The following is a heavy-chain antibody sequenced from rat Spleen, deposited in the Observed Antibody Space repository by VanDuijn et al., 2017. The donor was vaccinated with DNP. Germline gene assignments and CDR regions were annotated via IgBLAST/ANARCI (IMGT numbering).Heavy chain of an antibody. J-gene: IGHJ2*01. V-gene: IGHV5-31*01. Sequence: EVQLVESGGGLVQPGRSLKLSCVASGFTFNNYWMTWIRQAPGKGLEWVASITNTGGSTYYPDSVKGRFTISRDNAKSTLYLKMNSLRSEDTATYYWTRDGPPYYGVHFDYWGQGVMVTVSS. D-gene: IGHD1-7*01. CDR1: GFTFNNYW. CDR2: ITNTGGST. CDR3: TRDGPPYYGVHFDY.